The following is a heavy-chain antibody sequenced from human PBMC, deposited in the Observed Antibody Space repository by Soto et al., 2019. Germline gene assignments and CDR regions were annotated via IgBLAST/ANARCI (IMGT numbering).Heavy chain of an antibody. CDR3: ARTGSFGVYAHSDY. CDR2: INHSGST. J-gene: IGHJ4*02. Sequence: SETLSLTCAVYGGSFSGYYWSWIRQPPGKGLEWIGEINHSGSTNYNPSLKSRVTISVDTSKNQFSLKLSSVTAADTAVYYCARTGSFGVYAHSDYWGQGTLVTVSS. V-gene: IGHV4-34*01. CDR1: GGSFSGYY. D-gene: IGHD3-16*01.